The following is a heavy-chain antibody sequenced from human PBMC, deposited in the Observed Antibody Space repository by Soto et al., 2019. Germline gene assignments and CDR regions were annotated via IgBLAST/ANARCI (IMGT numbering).Heavy chain of an antibody. CDR1: GDSISSSSDH. CDR3: ASPAGVGPLTGYSSSSYWFDP. D-gene: IGHD6-6*01. Sequence: QVQLQESGPGLVKPSETLSLTCTVSGDSISSSSDHWGWIRQPPGKGLEWIGSIYYRENTYYNPSLKSRVTVSVDTSKNQFSLKLSSVTAADTAVYYCASPAGVGPLTGYSSSSYWFDPWGQGTLVTVSS. J-gene: IGHJ5*02. CDR2: IYYRENT. V-gene: IGHV4-39*01.